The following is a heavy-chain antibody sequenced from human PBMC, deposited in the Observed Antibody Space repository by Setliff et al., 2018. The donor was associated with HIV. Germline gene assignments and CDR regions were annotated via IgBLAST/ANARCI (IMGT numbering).Heavy chain of an antibody. V-gene: IGHV1-46*01. CDR2: INPSGGST. J-gene: IGHJ6*03. CDR3: ANLPFFYYYYMDV. Sequence: ASVKVSCKASGYTFTSYAMNWVRQAPGQGLEWMGIINPSGGSTSYAQKFQGRVTMTRDTSTSTVYMELSGLRSEDTAVYYCANLPFFYYYYMDVWGEGTPVTVSS. CDR1: GYTFTSYA.